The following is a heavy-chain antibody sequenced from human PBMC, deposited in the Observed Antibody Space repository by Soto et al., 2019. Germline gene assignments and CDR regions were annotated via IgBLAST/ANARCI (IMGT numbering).Heavy chain of an antibody. Sequence: SETLSLTCTVSGGSISSYYWSWIRQPPGKGLEWIGYIYYSGSTNYNPSLKSRVTISVDTSKNHFSLTLSSVTAADTAVYYCARENHYYDSSGYYSRRASDYWGQGTLVTVSS. CDR3: ARENHYYDSSGYYSRRASDY. CDR1: GGSISSYY. D-gene: IGHD3-22*01. V-gene: IGHV4-59*01. CDR2: IYYSGST. J-gene: IGHJ4*02.